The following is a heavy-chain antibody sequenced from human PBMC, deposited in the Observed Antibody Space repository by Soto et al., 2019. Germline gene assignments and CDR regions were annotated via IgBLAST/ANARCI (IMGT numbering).Heavy chain of an antibody. CDR3: ARGPHYDPSGYYYRYYYYYGMDV. CDR1: GYTFTSYY. D-gene: IGHD3-22*01. V-gene: IGHV1-46*01. J-gene: IGHJ6*02. CDR2: INPSGGST. Sequence: ASVKVSCKASGYTFTSYYMHWVRQAPGQGLEWMGIINPSGGSTSYAQKFQGRVTMTRDTSTSTVYMELSSLRSEDTAVYYCARGPHYDPSGYYYRYYYYYGMDVWGQGTTVTV.